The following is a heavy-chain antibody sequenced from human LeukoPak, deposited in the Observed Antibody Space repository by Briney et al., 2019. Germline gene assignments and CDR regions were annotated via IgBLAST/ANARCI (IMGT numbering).Heavy chain of an antibody. V-gene: IGHV3-7*01. CDR3: AKLIYCSGGSCRDY. D-gene: IGHD2-15*01. Sequence: GGSLRLSCAASGFTFSSYWMSWVRQAPGKGLERVANIKQDGSEKYYVDSVKGRFTISRDNAKNSLYLQMNSLRAEDTAVYYCAKLIYCSGGSCRDYWGQGTLVTVSS. J-gene: IGHJ4*02. CDR2: IKQDGSEK. CDR1: GFTFSSYW.